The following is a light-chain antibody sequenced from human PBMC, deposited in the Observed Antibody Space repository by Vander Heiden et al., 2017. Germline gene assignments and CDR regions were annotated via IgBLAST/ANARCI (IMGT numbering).Light chain of an antibody. CDR3: QQCESTRLT. Sequence: DIQMTQSPSSLSASVGDRVTITCRASQSISSYLNWYQQKPGKAPKLLIYAASSLQSGVPSRFSGSGSGTDFTLTISRLQPEDIATYYCQQCESTRLTFGGGTKVEIK. CDR2: AAS. J-gene: IGKJ4*01. V-gene: IGKV1-39*01. CDR1: QSISSY.